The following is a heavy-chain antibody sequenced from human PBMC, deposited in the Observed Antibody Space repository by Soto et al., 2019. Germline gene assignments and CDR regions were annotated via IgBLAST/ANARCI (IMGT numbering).Heavy chain of an antibody. CDR2: IIPIFGTA. D-gene: IGHD2-15*01. Sequence: QVQLVQSGAEVKKPGSSVKVSCKASGGTFSSYAISWVRQAPGQGLEWMGGIIPIFGTANYAQKFQGGVTITADESTSTAYMELGSLRSEDTAVYYWAREDCSGGSCYFFDYWGQGTLVTVSS. V-gene: IGHV1-69*01. CDR1: GGTFSSYA. J-gene: IGHJ4*02. CDR3: AREDCSGGSCYFFDY.